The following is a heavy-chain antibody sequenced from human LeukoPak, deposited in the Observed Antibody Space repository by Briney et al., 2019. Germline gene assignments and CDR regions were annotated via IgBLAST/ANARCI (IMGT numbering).Heavy chain of an antibody. D-gene: IGHD5/OR15-5a*01. CDR2: INPSGGST. CDR1: GYTFTSYY. V-gene: IGHV1-46*01. J-gene: IGHJ3*02. CDR3: ARDGDLSRVLYAFDI. Sequence: ASVKVSCKASGYTFTSYYMHWVRQAPGQGLEGMGIINPSGGSTSYAQKFQGRVTMTRDTSTSTVYMELSSLRSEDTAVYYCARDGDLSRVLYAFDIWGQGTMVTVSS.